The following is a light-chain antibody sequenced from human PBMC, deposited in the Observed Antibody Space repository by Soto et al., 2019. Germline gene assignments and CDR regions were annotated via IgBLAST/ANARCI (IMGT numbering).Light chain of an antibody. J-gene: IGLJ2*01. V-gene: IGLV1-44*01. CDR3: AAWDASLKGLL. CDR1: DSNIGSNA. CDR2: GTT. Sequence: QSVLTQPPSASGTPGQRVTFSCSGSDSNIGSNAVNWYQQVPGTAPRLLIYGTTQRPSGVPDRFSGSKSGTSASLAISGLQSDDEAVYHCAAWDASLKGLLFGGGTKLTVL.